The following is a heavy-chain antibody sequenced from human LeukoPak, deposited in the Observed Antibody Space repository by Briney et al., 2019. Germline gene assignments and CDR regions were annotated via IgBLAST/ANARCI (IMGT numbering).Heavy chain of an antibody. CDR2: ISAYNGNT. Sequence: ASVKVSCKASGYTFTSYGISWVRQAPGQGLEWMGWISAYNGNTNYAQKLQGRVTMTTDTSTSTAYMELRSLRSDDTAVYYCARIGYCGGDCYSNFGDYYGMDVWGQGTTVTVSS. CDR3: ARIGYCGGDCYSNFGDYYGMDV. D-gene: IGHD2-21*02. V-gene: IGHV1-18*01. J-gene: IGHJ6*02. CDR1: GYTFTSYG.